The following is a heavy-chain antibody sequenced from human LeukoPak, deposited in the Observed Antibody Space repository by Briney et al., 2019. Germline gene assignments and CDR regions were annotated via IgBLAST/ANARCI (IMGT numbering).Heavy chain of an antibody. V-gene: IGHV3-23*01. D-gene: IGHD2-2*01. Sequence: GGSLRLSCAASGFTFSDYAMTWVRQAPGKGLEWVSAISRSGGSAYYADSVKGRFTISRDNSKNTLYLQMSSLRAEDTAVYYCAKPYCSSTSCYHYMDVWGKGTTVTVSS. J-gene: IGHJ6*03. CDR2: ISRSGGSA. CDR1: GFTFSDYA. CDR3: AKPYCSSTSCYHYMDV.